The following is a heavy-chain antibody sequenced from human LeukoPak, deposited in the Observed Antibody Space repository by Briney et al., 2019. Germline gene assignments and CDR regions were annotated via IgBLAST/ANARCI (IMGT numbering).Heavy chain of an antibody. CDR2: IYYSGTT. CDR3: ATQVGAARTYFDG. V-gene: IGHV4-39*01. CDR1: GGSIRSSSYY. J-gene: IGHJ4*02. D-gene: IGHD6-6*01. Sequence: SETLSLTCAVSGGSIRSSSYYWGWIRQPPGKGLEWIGSIYYSGTTYYNPSLKSRVAISVNTSKNQFSLYLNSVTAADTAVYYCATQVGAARTYFDGWGQGTLVTVSS.